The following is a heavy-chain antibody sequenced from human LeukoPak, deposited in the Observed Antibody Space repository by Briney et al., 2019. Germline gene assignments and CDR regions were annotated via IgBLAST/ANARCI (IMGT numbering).Heavy chain of an antibody. CDR1: GFTFSSYG. CDR3: ARDTPLATH. Sequence: GGSLRLSCAASGFTFSSYGMHWVRQAPGKGLEWVALISYDGSNKFYADSVKGRFTISRDNSKNTLYLQMNSLRAEDTAVYYCARDTPLATHWGQGTLVTVSS. CDR2: ISYDGSNK. J-gene: IGHJ4*02. V-gene: IGHV3-30*03.